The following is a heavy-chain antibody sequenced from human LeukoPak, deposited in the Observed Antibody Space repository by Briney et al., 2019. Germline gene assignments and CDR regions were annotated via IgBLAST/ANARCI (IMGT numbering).Heavy chain of an antibody. CDR1: GYTFTSYD. V-gene: IGHV1-8*01. Sequence: GASVKVSCKASGYTFTSYDINWVRQATGQGLEWMGWMNPNSGNTGYAQKFQGRVTMTRNTSISTAYMELSSLRSEDTAVYYCARAPLLPGWLVPYYYYGMDVWGQGTTVTVSS. J-gene: IGHJ6*02. D-gene: IGHD6-19*01. CDR3: ARAPLLPGWLVPYYYYGMDV. CDR2: MNPNSGNT.